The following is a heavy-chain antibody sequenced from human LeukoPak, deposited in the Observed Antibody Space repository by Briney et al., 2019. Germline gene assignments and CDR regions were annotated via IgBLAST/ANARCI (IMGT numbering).Heavy chain of an antibody. D-gene: IGHD3-10*01. Sequence: GGSLRLSCAASGFTFSDYYMSWIRQAPGKGLEWVSYISTSSAYTNYADSVKGRFTISRDNAKKSLYLQMNSLRAEDTAVYFCARGYYSASPTPFDYWGQGTLVTVSS. CDR2: ISTSSAYT. CDR1: GFTFSDYY. J-gene: IGHJ4*02. V-gene: IGHV3-11*03. CDR3: ARGYYSASPTPFDY.